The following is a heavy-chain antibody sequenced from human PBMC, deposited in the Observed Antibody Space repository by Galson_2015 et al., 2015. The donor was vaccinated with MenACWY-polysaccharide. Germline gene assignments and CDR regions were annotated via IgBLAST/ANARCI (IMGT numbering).Heavy chain of an antibody. CDR3: AKDRYGDRRPPSDH. V-gene: IGHV3-23*01. CDR1: GFSFSSHA. D-gene: IGHD4-17*01. Sequence: SLRLSCAGSGFSFSSHAMNWVRQAPGKGLEWVSGISGPGGKTYSADSAKGRFTISRDNSKSTLYLQMNSLRAEDTAVYYCAKDRYGDRRPPSDHWGQGTLVTVSS. J-gene: IGHJ4*02. CDR2: ISGPGGKT.